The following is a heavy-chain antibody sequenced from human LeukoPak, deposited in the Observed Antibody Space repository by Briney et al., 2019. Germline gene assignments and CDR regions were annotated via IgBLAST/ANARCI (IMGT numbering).Heavy chain of an antibody. Sequence: GGSLRLSCAASGFTFSSYSMNWVRQAPGKGLEWVSSISSSSSYIYYADSVKGRFTISRDNAKNSLYLQMNSLRAEDTAVYYCSRLRGYSYGYADYWGQGTLVTVSS. CDR2: ISSSSSYI. D-gene: IGHD5-18*01. V-gene: IGHV3-21*01. CDR1: GFTFSSYS. J-gene: IGHJ4*02. CDR3: SRLRGYSYGYADY.